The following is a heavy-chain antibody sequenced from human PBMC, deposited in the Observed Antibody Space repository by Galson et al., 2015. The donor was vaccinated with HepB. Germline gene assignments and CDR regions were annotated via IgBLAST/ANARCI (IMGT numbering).Heavy chain of an antibody. D-gene: IGHD6-13*01. CDR1: GYSFTSYW. CDR3: ARFAYSSTWGYYGMDV. CDR2: IYPGDSDT. V-gene: IGHV5-51*01. J-gene: IGHJ6*02. Sequence: SGAEVKKPGESLKISCTGSGYSFTSYWIGWVRQMPGKGLEWMGIIYPGDSDTRYSPSFQGQVTISADKSISTAYLQWSSLKASDTAMYYCARFAYSSTWGYYGMDVWGQGTTVTVSS.